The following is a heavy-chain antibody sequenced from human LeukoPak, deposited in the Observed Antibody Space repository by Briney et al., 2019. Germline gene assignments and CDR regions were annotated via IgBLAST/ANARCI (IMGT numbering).Heavy chain of an antibody. V-gene: IGHV3-74*03. J-gene: IGHJ3*02. CDR3: AREDVNIVVATSGAFDI. D-gene: IGHD6-19*01. CDR1: GFTFSTYW. Sequence: PGGSLRLSCAASGFTFSTYWMHWVRQAPGKGLVWVSRIISDGSSTTYADSVKGRFTISRDNAKNTLYLQMNSLRAEDTAVYYCAREDVNIVVATSGAFDIRGQGTMVTVSS. CDR2: IISDGSST.